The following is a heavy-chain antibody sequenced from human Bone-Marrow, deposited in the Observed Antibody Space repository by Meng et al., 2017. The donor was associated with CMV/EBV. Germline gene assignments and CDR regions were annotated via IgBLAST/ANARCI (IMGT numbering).Heavy chain of an antibody. Sequence: GAFSGSYWRWMGTPPGKGLDWIGEINHNGRTNYGQSLKGQVTVSVDTSKNQFSLELSSVTAADTAVYYCARLRVRGVILRAYYFDYWGQGTLVTVSS. D-gene: IGHD3-10*01. CDR1: GAFSGSY. V-gene: IGHV4-34*01. CDR2: INHNGRT. CDR3: ARLRVRGVILRAYYFDY. J-gene: IGHJ4*02.